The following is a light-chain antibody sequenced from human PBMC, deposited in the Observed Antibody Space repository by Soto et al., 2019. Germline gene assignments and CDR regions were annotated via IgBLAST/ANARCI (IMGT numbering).Light chain of an antibody. CDR1: QSVSSSY. V-gene: IGKV3-20*01. CDR3: QQYGSSSWT. CDR2: GAS. Sequence: EIVLTQSPGTLSLSPGERATLSCRASQSVSSSYLAWYQQKPGQAPRLLIYGASSRATGIPDRFSGSGSGTYCTLTISRLEPEDFAVYYCQQYGSSSWTFGQGTPVEIK. J-gene: IGKJ1*01.